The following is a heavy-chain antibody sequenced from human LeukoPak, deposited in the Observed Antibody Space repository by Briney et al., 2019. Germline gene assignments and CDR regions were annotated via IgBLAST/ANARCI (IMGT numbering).Heavy chain of an antibody. J-gene: IGHJ4*02. CDR1: GFTFSSYS. D-gene: IGHD2-2*01. Sequence: GGSLRLSCAASGFTFSSYSMNWVRQAPGKGLEWVSSISSSSSYIYYADSVKGRFTISRDNSKNTLYLQMNSLRAEDTAVYYCAKDGIGSTSCYDYWGQGTLVTVSS. V-gene: IGHV3-21*01. CDR3: AKDGIGSTSCYDY. CDR2: ISSSSSYI.